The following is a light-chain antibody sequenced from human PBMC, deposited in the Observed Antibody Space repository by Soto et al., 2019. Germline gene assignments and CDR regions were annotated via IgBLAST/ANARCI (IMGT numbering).Light chain of an antibody. J-gene: IGLJ1*01. Sequence: LAQPASVSGSPGQSITISCTGTKNDIGVYDFVSWYQHHPGKAPRLIIYEVVQRPSGVPDRFSGSKSGSTASLTVSGLQAADEADYFCKSYAGSNTYVFGSGTKVTVL. CDR3: KSYAGSNTYV. CDR2: EVV. V-gene: IGLV2-8*01. CDR1: KNDIGVYDF.